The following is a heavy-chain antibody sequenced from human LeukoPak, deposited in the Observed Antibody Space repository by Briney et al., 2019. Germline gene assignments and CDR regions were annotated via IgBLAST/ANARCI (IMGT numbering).Heavy chain of an antibody. Sequence: GGSLRLSCAASGFTVSSNYMSWVRQAPGKGLEWVSVIYSGGSTYYADSVKSRFTISRDNSKNTLYLQMNSLRAEDTAVYYCAREGKTYYFDYWGQGTLVTVSS. CDR1: GFTVSSNY. V-gene: IGHV3-53*01. D-gene: IGHD3-10*01. CDR2: IYSGGST. J-gene: IGHJ4*02. CDR3: AREGKTYYFDY.